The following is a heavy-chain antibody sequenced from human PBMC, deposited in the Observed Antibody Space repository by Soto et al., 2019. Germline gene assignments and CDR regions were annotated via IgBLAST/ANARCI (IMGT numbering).Heavy chain of an antibody. CDR1: GGSISSSNW. D-gene: IGHD3-22*01. CDR3: AKEEYSSGSDSGYYYYGMDV. J-gene: IGHJ6*02. Sequence: PSETLSLTCAVSGGSISSSNWWSWVRQPPGKGLEWIGEIYHSGSTNYNPSLKSRVTISVDKSKNQFSLKLSSVTAADTAVYYCAKEEYSSGSDSGYYYYGMDVWDQGTTVTVSS. V-gene: IGHV4-4*02. CDR2: IYHSGST.